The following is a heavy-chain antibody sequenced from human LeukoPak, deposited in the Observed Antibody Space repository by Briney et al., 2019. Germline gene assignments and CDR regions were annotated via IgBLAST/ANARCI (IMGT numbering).Heavy chain of an antibody. Sequence: PGGTLRLSCAASGFTFSSYGMSWVRQAPGKGLEWVSAISGSGGSTYYADSVKGRFTISRDNSKNTLYLQMNSLRAEDTAVYYCAKKSRGSGSYYGDYWGQGALVTVSS. CDR3: AKKSRGSGSYYGDY. D-gene: IGHD3-10*01. CDR1: GFTFSSYG. CDR2: ISGSGGST. J-gene: IGHJ4*02. V-gene: IGHV3-23*01.